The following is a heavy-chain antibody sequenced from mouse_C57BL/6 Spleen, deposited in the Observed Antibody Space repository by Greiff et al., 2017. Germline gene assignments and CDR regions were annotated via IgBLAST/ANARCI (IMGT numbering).Heavy chain of an antibody. V-gene: IGHV1-72*01. Sequence: QVQLKQPGAELVKPGASVKLSCKASGYTFTSYWMHWVKQRPGRGLEWIGRIVPNSGGTKYNEKFKSKATLTADKPSSTAYMQLSSLTSEDSAVYYCARDDGSLYWYFDVWGTGTTVTVSS. CDR2: IVPNSGGT. CDR3: ARDDGSLYWYFDV. D-gene: IGHD2-3*01. J-gene: IGHJ1*03. CDR1: GYTFTSYW.